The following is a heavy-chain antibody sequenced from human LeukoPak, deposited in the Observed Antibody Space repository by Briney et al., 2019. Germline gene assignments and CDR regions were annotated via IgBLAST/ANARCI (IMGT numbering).Heavy chain of an antibody. J-gene: IGHJ5*02. CDR3: ARDYYDSSGYYMQDWFDP. CDR1: GSTFSDYY. D-gene: IGHD3-22*01. Sequence: SGGSLRLSCAAAGSTFSDYYMSWIRQAPGKGLEWVSYISSSGSTIYYADSVKGRFTISRDNAKNSLYLQMNSLRAEDTAVYYCARDYYDSSGYYMQDWFDPWGQGTLVTVSS. CDR2: ISSSGSTI. V-gene: IGHV3-11*04.